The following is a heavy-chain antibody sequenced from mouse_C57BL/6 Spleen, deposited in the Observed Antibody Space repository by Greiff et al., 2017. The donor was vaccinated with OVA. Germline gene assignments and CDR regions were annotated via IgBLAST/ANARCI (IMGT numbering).Heavy chain of an antibody. CDR2: IYPGDGDT. J-gene: IGHJ1*03. Sequence: QVQLQQSGPELVKPGASVKISCKASGYAFSSSWMNWVKQRPGKGLEWIGRIYPGDGDTNYNGKFTGKATLTADKSSSTAYMQLSSLTSEDSAVYFCARVGYYYGSSSDWYCDVWGTGTTVTVSS. V-gene: IGHV1-82*01. CDR3: ARVGYYYGSSSDWYCDV. D-gene: IGHD1-1*01. CDR1: GYAFSSSW.